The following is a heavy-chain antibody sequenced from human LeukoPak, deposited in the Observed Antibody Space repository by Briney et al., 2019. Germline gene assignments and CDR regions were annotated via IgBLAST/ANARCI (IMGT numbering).Heavy chain of an antibody. V-gene: IGHV3-23*01. CDR3: ANFGYPNFDWLFNYSSDY. D-gene: IGHD3-9*01. CDR1: GFTFSKYW. J-gene: IGHJ4*02. CDR2: ISGSGGST. Sequence: GGSLRLSCVASGFTFSKYWMSWVGQAPGKGLEWVSAISGSGGSTYYADSVKGRFTISRDNSKNTLYLQMNSLRAEDTAVYYCANFGYPNFDWLFNYSSDYWGQGTLVTVSS.